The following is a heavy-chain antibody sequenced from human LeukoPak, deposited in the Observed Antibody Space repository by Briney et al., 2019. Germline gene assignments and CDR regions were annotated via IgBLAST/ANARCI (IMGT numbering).Heavy chain of an antibody. CDR1: GFTFSSYW. Sequence: GGSPRLSCAASGFTFSSYWMSWVRQAPGKGLEWVANIKQDGSEKYYVDSVKGRFTISRDDAKNSLYLQMNSLRAEDTAVYYCARSLYPSGSFFDYWGQGTLVTVSS. V-gene: IGHV3-7*01. D-gene: IGHD6-13*01. CDR3: ARSLYPSGSFFDY. CDR2: IKQDGSEK. J-gene: IGHJ4*02.